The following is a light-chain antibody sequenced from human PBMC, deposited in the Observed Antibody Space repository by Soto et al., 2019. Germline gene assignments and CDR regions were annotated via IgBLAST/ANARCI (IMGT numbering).Light chain of an antibody. Sequence: LRQYPATLSVSTGERATLSCRASQSVATNLAWYQQRPGQAPRLLIYGASKRAIGLPARFSGSGSGTDFTLTISSLEPEDFAVYYCQQRSSWPFTFGPGAKVDI. V-gene: IGKV3-11*01. CDR3: QQRSSWPFT. CDR1: QSVATN. J-gene: IGKJ3*01. CDR2: GAS.